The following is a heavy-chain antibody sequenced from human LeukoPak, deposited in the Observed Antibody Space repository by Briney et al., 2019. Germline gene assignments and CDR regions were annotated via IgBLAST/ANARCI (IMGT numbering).Heavy chain of an antibody. CDR1: GGSISSSSYY. Sequence: SETLSLTCTVSGGSISSSSYYWGWIRQPPGKGLEWIGSIYYSGSTYYNPSLKSRVTISVDTSKNQFSLRLTSVTAADTAMYYCARDFFDYWGQGTLVTVSS. J-gene: IGHJ4*02. V-gene: IGHV4-39*07. CDR2: IYYSGST. CDR3: ARDFFDY.